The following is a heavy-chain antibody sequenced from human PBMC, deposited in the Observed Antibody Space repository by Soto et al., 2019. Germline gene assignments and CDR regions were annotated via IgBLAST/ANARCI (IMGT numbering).Heavy chain of an antibody. D-gene: IGHD6-19*01. J-gene: IGHJ1*01. CDR3: AKGVPGIAVAGTGYFQH. CDR1: GFTFSSYA. Sequence: VSLRLSCAASGFTFSSYAMSWVRQAPGKGLEWVSGISGSGDSTYYADSVKGRFTISRDNSKNTLYLQMNSLRAEDTAVYYCAKGVPGIAVAGTGYFQHWGQGTLVTVSS. V-gene: IGHV3-23*01. CDR2: ISGSGDST.